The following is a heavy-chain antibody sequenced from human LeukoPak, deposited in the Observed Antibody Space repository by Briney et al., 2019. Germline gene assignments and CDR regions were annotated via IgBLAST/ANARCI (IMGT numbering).Heavy chain of an antibody. CDR3: AKDRYSSGWYDYYYYGMDV. Sequence: PGGSLRLSCAASGFTFSSYAMSWVRQAPGKGLEWVSAISGSGGSTYYADSVKGRFTTSRDNSKNTLYLQMNSLRAEDTAVYYCAKDRYSSGWYDYYYYGMDVWGQGTTVTVSS. CDR2: ISGSGGST. CDR1: GFTFSSYA. J-gene: IGHJ6*02. V-gene: IGHV3-23*01. D-gene: IGHD6-19*01.